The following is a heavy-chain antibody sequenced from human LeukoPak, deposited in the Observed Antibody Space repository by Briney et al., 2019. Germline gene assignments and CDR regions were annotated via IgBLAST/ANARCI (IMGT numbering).Heavy chain of an antibody. CDR2: IDPHSGST. Sequence: EASVTVSCKASGYSFIDYYMHWVRQAPGQGLERMGSIDPHSGSTNYAQSFQGRVTLARDTSISAAYMDLSRLRSDASAVYYCAREYYDSSGRKYAFDIWGQGTVVTVSS. V-gene: IGHV1-2*02. D-gene: IGHD3-22*01. CDR1: GYSFIDYY. CDR3: AREYYDSSGRKYAFDI. J-gene: IGHJ3*02.